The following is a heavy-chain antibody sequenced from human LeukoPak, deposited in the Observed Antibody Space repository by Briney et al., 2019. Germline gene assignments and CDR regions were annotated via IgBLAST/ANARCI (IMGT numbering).Heavy chain of an antibody. J-gene: IGHJ4*02. V-gene: IGHV4-34*01. D-gene: IGHD3-22*01. CDR3: ARGKRYYYDRHFDY. CDR1: GGSFSGYY. Sequence: SETLSLTCAVYGGSFSGYYWSWIRQPPGKGLEWIGEINHSGSTNYNPSLKSRVTISVDASKNQFSLKLSSVTAADTAVYYCARGKRYYYDRHFDYWGQGTLVTVSS. CDR2: INHSGST.